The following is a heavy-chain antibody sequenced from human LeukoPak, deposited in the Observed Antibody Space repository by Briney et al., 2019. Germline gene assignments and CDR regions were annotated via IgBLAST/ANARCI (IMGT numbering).Heavy chain of an antibody. CDR3: AKRGYYYDSSGYYYFDY. V-gene: IGHV3-23*01. Sequence: SCKASGGTFSSYAISWVRQAPGKGLEWVSAISGSGGSTYYADSVKGRFTISRDNSKNTLYLQMNSLRAEDTAVYYCAKRGYYYDSSGYYYFDYWGQGTLVTVSS. D-gene: IGHD3-22*01. J-gene: IGHJ4*02. CDR2: ISGSGGST. CDR1: GGTFSSYA.